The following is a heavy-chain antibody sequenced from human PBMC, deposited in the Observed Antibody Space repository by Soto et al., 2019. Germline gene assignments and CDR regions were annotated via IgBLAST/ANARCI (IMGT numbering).Heavy chain of an antibody. J-gene: IGHJ4*02. CDR2: IIPIFNST. CDR1: ASRLSHYV. Sequence: SGKVSCNFSASRLSHYVISLVRQAPGHGLEWLGRIIPIFNSTKYAQSFQGRVTITADKSTSTASLELSSLRSDDTAVYYCAREGRGKKAGYNGLVSLGYWGQGTLVTVYS. CDR3: AREGRGKKAGYNGLVSLGY. D-gene: IGHD2-2*02. V-gene: IGHV1-69*06.